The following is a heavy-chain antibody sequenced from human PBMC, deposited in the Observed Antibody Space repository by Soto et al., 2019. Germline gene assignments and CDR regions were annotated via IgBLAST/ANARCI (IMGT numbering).Heavy chain of an antibody. Sequence: EVQLVESGGGLVQPGGSLRLSCAASGFTFIGYWMSWVGQAPGKGLEWVANIKQDGSEQFYVDSVKGRFTISRDNAKNSLYLQMNSLRAEDTAVYYCAREAVWGQGTTVTVSS. V-gene: IGHV3-7*05. J-gene: IGHJ6*02. CDR3: AREAV. CDR1: GFTFIGYW. CDR2: IKQDGSEQ.